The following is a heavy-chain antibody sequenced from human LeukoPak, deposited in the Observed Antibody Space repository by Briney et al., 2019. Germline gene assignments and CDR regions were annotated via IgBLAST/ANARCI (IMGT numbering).Heavy chain of an antibody. CDR2: IYYSGST. J-gene: IGHJ2*01. D-gene: IGHD4-23*01. Sequence: SETLSLTCTVSGGSISSYSWSWLRQPPGKGLEWIGYIYYSGSTTYNPSLKSRVTISVDTSQNQFSLRLSSVTAADTAVYYCASNSPLYGDNSGGWYFDLWGRGTLVTVSS. CDR1: GGSISSYS. CDR3: ASNSPLYGDNSGGWYFDL. V-gene: IGHV4-59*01.